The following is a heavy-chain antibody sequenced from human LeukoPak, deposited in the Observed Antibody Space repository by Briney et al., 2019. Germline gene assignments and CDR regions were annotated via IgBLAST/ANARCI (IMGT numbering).Heavy chain of an antibody. V-gene: IGHV4-34*01. CDR1: GGSFSGYY. CDR3: ARGALFGSDSSVYYYIDY. J-gene: IGHJ4*02. D-gene: IGHD3-22*01. CDR2: INHSGST. Sequence: SETLSLTCAVYGGSFSGYYWSWIRQPPGKGLEWIGEINHSGSTNYNPSLKSRVTISVDTSKNQFSLKLSSVTAADTAVYYCARGALFGSDSSVYYYIDYWGQGTLVTVSS.